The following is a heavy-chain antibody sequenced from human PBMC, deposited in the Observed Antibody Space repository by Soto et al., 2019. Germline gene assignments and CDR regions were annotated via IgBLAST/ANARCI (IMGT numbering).Heavy chain of an antibody. V-gene: IGHV4-39*01. J-gene: IGHJ4*01. CDR3: GRLEGLAAISYYFDY. D-gene: IGHD3-9*01. CDR2: IYYSGST. Sequence: PSEPQSLPWTVADVSIGGSSYYWGWIRQTPGKGLEWIGSIYYSGSTYYNPSLQSRVTISVDKSKNQFSLMLMSLSAADMVVYICGRLEGLAAISYYFDYWGHGALDTVSS. CDR1: DVSIGGSSYY.